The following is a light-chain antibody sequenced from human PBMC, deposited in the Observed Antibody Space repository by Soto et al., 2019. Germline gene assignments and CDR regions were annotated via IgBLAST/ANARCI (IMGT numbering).Light chain of an antibody. J-gene: IGKJ5*01. CDR1: QSVSSY. Sequence: EVVMTQSPATRSVSAGERATVCCGASQSVSSYLAWYQQKPGQAPRLLIYDASNRATGIPARFSGSGSGTDFTLTISSLEPEDFAVYYCQQRSNWHITFGQGTRLEIK. CDR3: QQRSNWHIT. V-gene: IGKV3-11*01. CDR2: DAS.